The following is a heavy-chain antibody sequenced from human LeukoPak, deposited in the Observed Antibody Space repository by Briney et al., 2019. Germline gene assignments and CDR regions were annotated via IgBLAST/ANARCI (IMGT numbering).Heavy chain of an antibody. CDR1: GASISEYY. Sequence: SETLSLTCNVSGASISEYYWSWIRQPPGKGLEWIGRIHTSGSTNYNPSLKSRVTISVDTSKNQFSLKLSSVTAADTAVYFCAGAYTSRWYYFDYWGQGTLVTVSS. D-gene: IGHD6-13*01. J-gene: IGHJ4*02. CDR2: IHTSGST. V-gene: IGHV4-4*08. CDR3: AGAYTSRWYYFDY.